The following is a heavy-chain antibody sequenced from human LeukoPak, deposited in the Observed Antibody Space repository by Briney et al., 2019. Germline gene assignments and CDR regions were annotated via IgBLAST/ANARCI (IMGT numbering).Heavy chain of an antibody. Sequence: PGGSLRLSCAASGFTFSTYEMNWVRQAPGKGLEWVSYISSSGSTIYYADSVKGRFTISRDSAKNSLYVQMNSLRAEDTAVYYCARGYAGTLFYWGQGTLVTVSS. CDR2: ISSSGSTI. V-gene: IGHV3-48*03. CDR1: GFTFSTYE. J-gene: IGHJ4*02. D-gene: IGHD4-23*01. CDR3: ARGYAGTLFY.